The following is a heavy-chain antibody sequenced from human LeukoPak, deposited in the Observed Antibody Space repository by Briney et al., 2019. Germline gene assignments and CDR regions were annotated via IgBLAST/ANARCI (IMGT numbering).Heavy chain of an antibody. CDR3: ARVVRGVVTSNWFDP. V-gene: IGHV4-59*01. CDR2: VASSGTS. CDR1: GDSLNTYY. D-gene: IGHD2-21*02. Sequence: SSETLSLTCTVSGDSLNTYYWTWIRQTPGKELEWIGFVASSGTSNYNPSLKSRVSISIDTSKNQFSLALTSVTPADPAVYYCARVVRGVVTSNWFDPWGQGTLVSVSS. J-gene: IGHJ5*02.